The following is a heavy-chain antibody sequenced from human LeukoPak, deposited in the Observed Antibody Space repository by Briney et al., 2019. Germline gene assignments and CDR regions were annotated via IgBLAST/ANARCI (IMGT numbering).Heavy chain of an antibody. CDR2: ISAYNGNT. V-gene: IGHV1-18*01. CDR3: ARVGSYYDFWSGYYTAHSLDY. D-gene: IGHD3-3*01. Sequence: ASVKVSCKASGYTFTSYGISWVRQAPGQGLEWMGWISAYNGNTNYAQKLQGRVTMTTDTSTSTAYMELRSLRSDDTAVYYCARVGSYYDFWSGYYTAHSLDYWGQGTLVTVSS. CDR1: GYTFTSYG. J-gene: IGHJ4*02.